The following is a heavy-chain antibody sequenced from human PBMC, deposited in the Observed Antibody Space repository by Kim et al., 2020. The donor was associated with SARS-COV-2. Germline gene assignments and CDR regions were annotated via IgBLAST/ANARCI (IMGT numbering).Heavy chain of an antibody. CDR2: IYYSGST. CDR3: ARLEAEGATASYYSAMDV. J-gene: IGHJ6*01. CDR1: GGSISSYY. Sequence: SETLSLTCTVSGGSISSYYWSWIRQPPGKGLEWIGYIYYSGSTNYNPSLKSRVTISVDTSKNQFSLKLSSVTAAATAAYYCARLEAEGATASYYSAMDV. V-gene: IGHV4-59*12. D-gene: IGHD1-26*01.